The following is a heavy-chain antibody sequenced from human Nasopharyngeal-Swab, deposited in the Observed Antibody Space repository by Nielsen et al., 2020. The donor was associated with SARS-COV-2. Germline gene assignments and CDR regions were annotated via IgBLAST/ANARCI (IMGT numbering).Heavy chain of an antibody. Sequence: SGPTLVKPTQTLRLTCTLSGFSLSTTGMCVNWVRQAPGKALEWLARIDWDDDKYYRKSLKTRLTTSKDTSNNQVVLTMTNMDPMDTGIYYCARIGKRYYFDYWGQGTLVTVSS. CDR1: GFSLSTTGMC. CDR3: ARIGKRYYFDY. CDR2: IDWDDDK. J-gene: IGHJ4*02. D-gene: IGHD5-24*01. V-gene: IGHV2-70*11.